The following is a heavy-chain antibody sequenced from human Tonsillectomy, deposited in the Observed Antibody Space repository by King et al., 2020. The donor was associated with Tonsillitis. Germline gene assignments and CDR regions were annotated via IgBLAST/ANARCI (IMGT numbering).Heavy chain of an antibody. D-gene: IGHD3-3*01. CDR2: ISGSGEIS. J-gene: IGHJ4*02. CDR3: AKLDIQFLEYLLYPFDH. V-gene: IGHV3-23*04. Sequence: DVQLVESGGGLGRPGGSLRLSCAASGFNFRYCAMGWVRQAPGKGLEWVSLISGSGEISYYADSVKGRFTVSRDNSKNTMYLQMNSLRAEDTAVYYCAKLDIQFLEYLLYPFDHWGQGTLVAVSS. CDR1: GFNFRYCA.